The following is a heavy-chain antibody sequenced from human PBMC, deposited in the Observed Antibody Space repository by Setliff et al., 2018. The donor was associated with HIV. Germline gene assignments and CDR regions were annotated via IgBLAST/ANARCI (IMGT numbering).Heavy chain of an antibody. D-gene: IGHD3-3*01. CDR1: GYSISTAYY. Sequence: SETLSLTCAVSGYSISTAYYWGWIRQPPGKGLEWIGSVYHSGTTYYNPSLKSRVTISVDMSNNQFSLKLSSVTAADTAVYYCARARFWSGYYTGDNYYYMDVWGKGTTVTVSS. J-gene: IGHJ6*03. CDR2: VYHSGTT. V-gene: IGHV4-38-2*01. CDR3: ARARFWSGYYTGDNYYYMDV.